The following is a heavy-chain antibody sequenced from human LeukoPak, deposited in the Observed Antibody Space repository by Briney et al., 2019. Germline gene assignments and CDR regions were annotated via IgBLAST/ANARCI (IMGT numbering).Heavy chain of an antibody. CDR2: ISGSGGST. Sequence: PGGSLRLSCAASGFTFSSYGMSWVRQAPGKGLEWVSAISGSGGSTYYADSVKGRFTISRDNSKNTLYLQMNSLRAEDTAVYYCAKGGSSWYYFDYWGQGALVTVSS. J-gene: IGHJ4*02. D-gene: IGHD6-13*01. V-gene: IGHV3-23*01. CDR3: AKGGSSWYYFDY. CDR1: GFTFSSYG.